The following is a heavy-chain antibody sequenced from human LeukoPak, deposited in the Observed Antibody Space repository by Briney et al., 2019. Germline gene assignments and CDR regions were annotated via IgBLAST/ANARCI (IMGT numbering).Heavy chain of an antibody. J-gene: IGHJ6*02. D-gene: IGHD3-10*01. CDR3: ARGTLWFGESLDV. CDR2: MNPNSGNT. Sequence: ASVKVSCKASGYTFTSYYIHWVRQAPGQGLEWMGWMNPNSGNTGYAQKFQGRVTMTRNTSISTAYMELSSLRSEDTAVYYCARGTLWFGESLDVWGQGTTVTVSS. V-gene: IGHV1-8*01. CDR1: GYTFTSYY.